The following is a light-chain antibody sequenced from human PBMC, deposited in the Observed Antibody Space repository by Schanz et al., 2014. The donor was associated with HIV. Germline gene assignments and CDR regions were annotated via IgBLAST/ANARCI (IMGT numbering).Light chain of an antibody. J-gene: IGLJ3*02. CDR1: SNDIGSYNY. Sequence: QSALTQPPSASGSPGQSVTISCIGTSNDIGSYNYVSWYQQHPGKAPKLMIYEVTKRPSGVPDRFSGSKSGNTASLTISGLQAEDEADYYCCSYAGRSTVVFGGGTKLTVL. CDR3: CSYAGRSTVV. V-gene: IGLV2-8*01. CDR2: EVT.